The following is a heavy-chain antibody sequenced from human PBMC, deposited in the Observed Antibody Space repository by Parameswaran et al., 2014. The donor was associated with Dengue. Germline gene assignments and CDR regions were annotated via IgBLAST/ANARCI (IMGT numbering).Heavy chain of an antibody. CDR2: IYHSGST. J-gene: IGHJ3*02. V-gene: IGHV4-38-2*02. D-gene: IGHD3-10*01. Sequence: ETLSLTCTVSGYSISSGYYWGWIRQPPGKGLEWIGSIYHSGSTYYNPSLKSRVTISVDTSKNQFSLKLSSVTAADTAVYYCARDSDYGSGSDGEAFDIWGQGTVVTVSS. CDR3: ARDSDYGSGSDGEAFDI. CDR1: GYSISSGYY.